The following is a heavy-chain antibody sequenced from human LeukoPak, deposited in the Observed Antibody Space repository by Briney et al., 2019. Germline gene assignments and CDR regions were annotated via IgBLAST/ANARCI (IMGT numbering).Heavy chain of an antibody. J-gene: IGHJ6*02. Sequence: GASVKVSCKASGGTFSSYAISWVRQAPGQGLEWMGGIIPIFGTANYAQKFQGRVTITADESTSTAYTELSSLRSEDTAVYYCASTVYYDFWSGYRQYYYYGMDVWGQGTTVTVSS. CDR3: ASTVYYDFWSGYRQYYYYGMDV. CDR2: IIPIFGTA. V-gene: IGHV1-69*13. D-gene: IGHD3-3*01. CDR1: GGTFSSYA.